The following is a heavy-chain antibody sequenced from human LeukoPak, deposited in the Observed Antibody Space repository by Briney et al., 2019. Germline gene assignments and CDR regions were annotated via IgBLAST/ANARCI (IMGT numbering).Heavy chain of an antibody. V-gene: IGHV3-11*01. CDR3: ARSQMEAATFFDY. J-gene: IGHJ4*02. CDR1: GFTFRDYY. D-gene: IGHD1-26*01. Sequence: GGSLRLSCAASGFTFRDYYMSWIRQVPGKRLEWVSYIRRDSSTLYYADSVKGRFTISRDNAKNSLYLQMSSLRAEDTAVYYCARSQMEAATFFDYWGQGTLVTVSS. CDR2: IRRDSSTL.